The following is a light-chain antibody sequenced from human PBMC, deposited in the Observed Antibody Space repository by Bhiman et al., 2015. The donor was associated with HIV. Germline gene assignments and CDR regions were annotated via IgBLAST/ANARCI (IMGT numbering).Light chain of an antibody. Sequence: QSALTQPPSASGSPGQSVAISCTGTTSDFGGYNYVSWYQQHPGKAPKLMIYEVNKRPSGVPDRFSGSKSGTSASLAITGLQAEDEADYYCQSYDSSLSVWVFGGGTKLTVL. J-gene: IGLJ3*02. CDR2: EVN. V-gene: IGLV2-8*01. CDR1: TSDFGGYNY. CDR3: QSYDSSLSVWV.